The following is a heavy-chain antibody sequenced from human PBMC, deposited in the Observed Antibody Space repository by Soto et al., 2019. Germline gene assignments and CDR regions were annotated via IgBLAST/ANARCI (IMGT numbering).Heavy chain of an antibody. J-gene: IGHJ3*02. CDR3: AKGGGVTGTDAFDI. CDR2: ISGSGGST. D-gene: IGHD1-20*01. Sequence: GESLKISCAASGFTFSSYAMSWVRQAPGKGLEWVSAISGSGGSTYYADSVKGRFTISRDNSKNTLYLQMNSLRAEDTAVYYCAKGGGVTGTDAFDIWGQGTMVTVSS. CDR1: GFTFSSYA. V-gene: IGHV3-23*01.